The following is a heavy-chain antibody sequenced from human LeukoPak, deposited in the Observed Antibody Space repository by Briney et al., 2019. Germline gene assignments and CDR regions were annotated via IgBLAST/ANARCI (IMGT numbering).Heavy chain of an antibody. Sequence: GASVKVSCKASGYTFTGYYMHWVRQAPGQGLEWMGWINPNSGGTNYAQKFQGRVTMTRDTSISTAYMELSRLRSDDTAVYYCARYSYDTKHPQNTQKGGVDYWGQGTLVTVSS. J-gene: IGHJ4*02. CDR2: INPNSGGT. D-gene: IGHD5-18*01. CDR1: GYTFTGYY. V-gene: IGHV1-2*02. CDR3: ARYSYDTKHPQNTQKGGVDY.